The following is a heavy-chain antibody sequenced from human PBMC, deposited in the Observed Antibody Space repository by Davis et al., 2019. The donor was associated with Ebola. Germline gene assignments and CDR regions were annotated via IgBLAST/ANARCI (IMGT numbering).Heavy chain of an antibody. CDR2: ISADNGNT. CDR1: GYTFTGYD. D-gene: IGHD1-1*01. Sequence: ASVKVSCNASGYTFTGYDISWVRQAPGQGLEWMGWISADNGNTNYAQNVQGRVTMTTDTSTSTASMAVGSLKSDDTAVYYCARAQFPTTSDHWGQGTLVTVSS. J-gene: IGHJ4*02. V-gene: IGHV1-18*01. CDR3: ARAQFPTTSDH.